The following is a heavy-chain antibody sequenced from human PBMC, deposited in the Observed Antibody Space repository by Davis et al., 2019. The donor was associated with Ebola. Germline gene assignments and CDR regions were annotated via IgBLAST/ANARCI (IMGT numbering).Heavy chain of an antibody. CDR2: IIPIFGTA. J-gene: IGHJ2*01. Sequence: SVKVSCKASGGTFSSYAISWVRQAPGQGLEWMGGIIPIFGTANYAQKFQGRVTITADESTSTAYMELSSLRSEDTAVYYCAREDSSSWYESFRVLGYWYFDLWGRGTLVTVSS. V-gene: IGHV1-69*13. CDR1: GGTFSSYA. CDR3: AREDSSSWYESFRVLGYWYFDL. D-gene: IGHD6-13*01.